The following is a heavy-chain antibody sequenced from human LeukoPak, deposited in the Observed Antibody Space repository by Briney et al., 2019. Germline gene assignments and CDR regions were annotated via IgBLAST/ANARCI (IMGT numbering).Heavy chain of an antibody. D-gene: IGHD2-2*01. CDR3: ARICSSTDCLIPD. Sequence: GGSLRLSCAASGFTFSRHWMHWVRQAPGKGLVWISRINSDASDTNYADFVKGRFTISRDDAKNTVYLQINSLRDEDTAVYYCARICSSTDCLIPDWGQGTLVTVSS. CDR1: GFTFSRHW. J-gene: IGHJ4*02. CDR2: INSDASDT. V-gene: IGHV3-74*01.